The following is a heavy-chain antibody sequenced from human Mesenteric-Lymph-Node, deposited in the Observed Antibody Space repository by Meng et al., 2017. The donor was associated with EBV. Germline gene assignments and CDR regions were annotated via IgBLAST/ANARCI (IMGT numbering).Heavy chain of an antibody. Sequence: QVQLQQWGAGLLKSSETLSPTCAVYGGSFSGYYWSWIRQPPGKGLEWIGEINDSGSTNYNPSLKSRVTISVDTSKNQFSLKLSSVTAADTAVYYCARGRDYDFWSGLFDYWGQGTLVTVSS. V-gene: IGHV4-34*01. CDR1: GGSFSGYY. J-gene: IGHJ4*02. D-gene: IGHD3-3*01. CDR2: INDSGST. CDR3: ARGRDYDFWSGLFDY.